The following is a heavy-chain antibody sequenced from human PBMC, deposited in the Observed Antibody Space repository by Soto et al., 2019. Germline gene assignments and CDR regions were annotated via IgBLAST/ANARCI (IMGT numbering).Heavy chain of an antibody. CDR3: PRHQRDDASRKSDC. CDR2: INPPDSDV. CDR1: GYSFTSNC. V-gene: IGHV5-51*01. D-gene: IGHD3-16*01. Sequence: GESLKISCQGSGYSFTSNCIGWVRQMPWKGLQWMGIINPPDSDVKYSPSFQGKVTISADKSIGTAYLQWSGLEASDSAMYYCPRHQRDDASRKSDCWGQGTL. J-gene: IGHJ4*02.